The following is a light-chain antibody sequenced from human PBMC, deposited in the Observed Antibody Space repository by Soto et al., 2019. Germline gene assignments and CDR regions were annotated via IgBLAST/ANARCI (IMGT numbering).Light chain of an antibody. J-gene: IGLJ1*01. CDR2: EVS. Sequence: QPVLTQPPSASGSPGQSVTISCTGTSSDVGSYHYVSWDQQHPGKAPKLMIYEVSKRPSGVPDRFSGSKSGNTASLTVSGLQAEDEADYYCSSYAGSNNWNFGTGTKLTVL. CDR1: SSDVGSYHY. CDR3: SSYAGSNNWN. V-gene: IGLV2-8*01.